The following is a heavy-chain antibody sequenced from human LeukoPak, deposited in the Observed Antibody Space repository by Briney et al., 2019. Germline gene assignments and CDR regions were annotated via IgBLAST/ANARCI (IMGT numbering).Heavy chain of an antibody. CDR1: GFTVSSNY. Sequence: GGSLRLSCAASGFTVSSNYMSWVRQAPGKGLEWVSFIYSGGSTYYADSVKGRFTISRDNSKNTLYLQMNSLRAEDTAVYYCARGPTYYYDSSGYPDYWGQGTLVTVSS. V-gene: IGHV3-53*01. CDR2: IYSGGST. D-gene: IGHD3-22*01. CDR3: ARGPTYYYDSSGYPDY. J-gene: IGHJ4*02.